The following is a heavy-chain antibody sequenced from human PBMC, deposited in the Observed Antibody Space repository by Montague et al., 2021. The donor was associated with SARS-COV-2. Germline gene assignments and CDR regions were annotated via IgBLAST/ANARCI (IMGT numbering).Heavy chain of an antibody. D-gene: IGHD3-22*01. CDR3: ARYYERSLDV. Sequence: SETLSLTCTVSGDSITDDDWSWIRRPPGKGLEWIVYIFKNGKTDXXPSLRSRVITSVDTSKSQFSLKVTSVTAADTAVYYCARYYERSLDVWGQGTTVTVSS. V-gene: IGHV4-59*08. CDR1: GDSITDDD. J-gene: IGHJ6*02. CDR2: IFKNGKT.